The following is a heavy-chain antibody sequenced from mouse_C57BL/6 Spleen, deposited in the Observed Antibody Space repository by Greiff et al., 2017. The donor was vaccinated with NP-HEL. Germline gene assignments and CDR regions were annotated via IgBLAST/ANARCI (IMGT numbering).Heavy chain of an antibody. D-gene: IGHD1-1*01. CDR2: INPSNGGT. CDR3: ARNYGSKSTWFAY. V-gene: IGHV1-53*01. J-gene: IGHJ3*01. Sequence: QVQLQQPGTELVKPGASVKLSCKASGYTFTSYWMHWVKQRPGQGLEWIGNINPSNGGTTYNEQFKSKATLTVAKSSSTAYMQLSSLTSEDSAVYYCARNYGSKSTWFAYWGQGTLVTVSA. CDR1: GYTFTSYW.